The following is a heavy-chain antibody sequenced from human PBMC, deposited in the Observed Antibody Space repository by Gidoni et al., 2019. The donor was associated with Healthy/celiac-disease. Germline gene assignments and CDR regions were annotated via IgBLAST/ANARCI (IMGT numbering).Heavy chain of an antibody. V-gene: IGHV1-69*01. CDR2: IIPIFGTA. J-gene: IGHJ4*02. CDR1: GGTFSSYA. CDR3: AREGESNFDY. D-gene: IGHD3-16*01. Sequence: QVQLAQSGAEVTMPGSSVKVSCKPSGGTFSSYALSWVRQAPGQWLEWMGGIIPIFGTANYAQKFQGRVTITADESTSTAYMELSSLRSEDTAVYYCAREGESNFDYWGQGTLVTVSS.